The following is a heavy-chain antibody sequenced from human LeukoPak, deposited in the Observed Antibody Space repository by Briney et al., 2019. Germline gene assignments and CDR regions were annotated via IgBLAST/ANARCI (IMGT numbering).Heavy chain of an antibody. D-gene: IGHD3-10*01. CDR2: INHSGGT. CDR3: ARLWFGELQWFDP. CDR1: GGSFSGYY. V-gene: IGHV4-34*01. J-gene: IGHJ5*02. Sequence: SETLSLTCAVYGGSFSGYYWSWIRQPPGKGLEWIGEINHSGGTNYNPSLKGRVTISVDTSKNQFSLKLSSVTAADTAVYYCARLWFGELQWFDPWGQGTLVTVSS.